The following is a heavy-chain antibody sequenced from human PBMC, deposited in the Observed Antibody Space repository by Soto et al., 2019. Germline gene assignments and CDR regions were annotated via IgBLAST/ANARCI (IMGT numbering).Heavy chain of an antibody. V-gene: IGHV4-34*01. CDR1: GGSFSGYY. CDR3: AMGFSSSSGDYFDY. Sequence: KPSETLSLTCAVYGGSFSGYYWSWIRQPPGKGLEWIGEINHSGSTNYNPSLKSRVTISVDTSKNQFSLKLSSVTAADTAVYYCAMGFSSSSGDYFDYWGQGTLVTVSS. D-gene: IGHD6-6*01. J-gene: IGHJ4*02. CDR2: INHSGST.